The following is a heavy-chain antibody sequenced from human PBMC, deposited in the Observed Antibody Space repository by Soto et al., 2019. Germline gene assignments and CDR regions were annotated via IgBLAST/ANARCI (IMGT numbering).Heavy chain of an antibody. J-gene: IGHJ4*02. CDR3: AAGLGQDEVGY. CDR2: IYYTWNT. Sequence: QVRLQESGPGLVKPSETLSLTCTVAGASISPSYLNWVRQPPGKRPDWIGCIYYTWNTHYTPSLKRRVTISPDTSKLQFSPHRTSVAAAEAARYSCAAGLGQDEVGYWGQGTGVTVSS. D-gene: IGHD3-16*01. V-gene: IGHV4-59*01. CDR1: GASISPSY.